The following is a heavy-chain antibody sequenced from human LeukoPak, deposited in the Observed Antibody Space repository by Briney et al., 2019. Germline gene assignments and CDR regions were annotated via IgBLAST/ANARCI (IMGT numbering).Heavy chain of an antibody. D-gene: IGHD3-22*01. V-gene: IGHV4-39*01. Sequence: PSETLSLTCTVSGGSISSSSYYWGWIRQPPGKGLEWMGTIYYSGSTYYNPSLKSRVTIPVDTSKNQFSLKLSSVTAADTAVYYCARQNYYDSSGCFDYWGQGTLVTVSS. CDR1: GGSISSSSYY. J-gene: IGHJ4*02. CDR3: ARQNYYDSSGCFDY. CDR2: IYYSGST.